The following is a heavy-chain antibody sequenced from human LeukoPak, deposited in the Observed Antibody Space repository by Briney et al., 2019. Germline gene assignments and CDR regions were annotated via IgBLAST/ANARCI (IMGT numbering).Heavy chain of an antibody. CDR2: IRYDGSNK. J-gene: IGHJ4*02. Sequence: TGGSLRLSCAASGFTFSSYGMHWVRQAPGKGLEWVAFIRYDGSNKYYADSVKGRFTISRDNSKNTLYLQMNSLRAEDTAVYYCAKDFDYYDSSGYNYVDYWGQGTLVTVSS. CDR3: AKDFDYYDSSGYNYVDY. CDR1: GFTFSSYG. D-gene: IGHD3-22*01. V-gene: IGHV3-30*02.